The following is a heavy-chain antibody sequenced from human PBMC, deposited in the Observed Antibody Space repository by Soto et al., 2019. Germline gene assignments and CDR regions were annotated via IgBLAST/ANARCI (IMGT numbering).Heavy chain of an antibody. CDR1: GFTFSNYA. CDR3: AQPPYSDYFVAFDI. J-gene: IGHJ3*02. D-gene: IGHD4-17*01. V-gene: IGHV3-23*01. CDR2: LSGSGGGT. Sequence: GGSLRLSCAASGFTFSNYAMSWVRQAPGEGLEWVSTLSGSGGGTYYADSVRGRFTISRDNSKNTLYLHMNSLRVEDTAVYYCAQPPYSDYFVAFDIWGQGTMVTVSS.